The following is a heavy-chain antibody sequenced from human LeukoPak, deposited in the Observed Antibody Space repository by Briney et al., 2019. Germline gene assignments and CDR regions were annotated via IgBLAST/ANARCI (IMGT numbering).Heavy chain of an antibody. J-gene: IGHJ4*02. Sequence: ASVKVSCKASGYTFTSYGLSWVRQAPGQGLEWMGWISAYNGNRNYAQKLQGRVTMTTDTSTSTAYMELRSLRSDDTAVYYCARTRRTYYPYYFDYWGQGTLVTVSS. CDR2: ISAYNGNR. D-gene: IGHD3-10*01. V-gene: IGHV1-18*01. CDR3: ARTRRTYYPYYFDY. CDR1: GYTFTSYG.